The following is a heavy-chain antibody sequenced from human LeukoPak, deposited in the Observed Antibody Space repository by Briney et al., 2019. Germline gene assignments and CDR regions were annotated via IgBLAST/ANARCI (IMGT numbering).Heavy chain of an antibody. D-gene: IGHD3-22*01. Sequence: GESLKISCKGSGYSFTSYWIGWVRQLPGKGLEWMGIIYPGDSDTRYSPSFQGQVTISADKSISTAYLQWSSLKASDTAMYYCARRNYDGSGYYYFDYWGQGTLVTVSS. CDR1: GYSFTSYW. CDR3: ARRNYDGSGYYYFDY. J-gene: IGHJ4*02. CDR2: IYPGDSDT. V-gene: IGHV5-51*01.